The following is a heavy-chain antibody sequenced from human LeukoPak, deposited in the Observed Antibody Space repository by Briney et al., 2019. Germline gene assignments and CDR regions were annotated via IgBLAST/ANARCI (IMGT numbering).Heavy chain of an antibody. CDR1: GFTFSSYA. D-gene: IGHD3-9*01. Sequence: PGGSLRLSCATSGFTFSSYAMHWVRQAPGKGLEWVAVISYDGRNKNYGDSVKGRFTISRDNSKNTLYLQMGSLRADDMAVYYCARGGYYEIGAFDLWGQGTMVTVSS. V-gene: IGHV3-30*14. CDR3: ARGGYYEIGAFDL. CDR2: ISYDGRNK. J-gene: IGHJ3*01.